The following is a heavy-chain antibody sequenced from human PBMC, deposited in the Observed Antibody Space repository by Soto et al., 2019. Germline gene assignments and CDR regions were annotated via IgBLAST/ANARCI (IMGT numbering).Heavy chain of an antibody. CDR3: AREEGVEMATISYYYYGMDV. CDR2: ISSSSSYI. V-gene: IGHV3-21*01. D-gene: IGHD5-12*01. CDR1: GFTFSSYS. J-gene: IGHJ6*02. Sequence: GSLRLSCAASGFTFSSYSMNWVRKAPGKGLEWVSSISSSSSYIYYADSVKGRFTISRDNAKNSLYLQMNSLRAEDTAVYYCAREEGVEMATISYYYYGMDVWGQGTT.